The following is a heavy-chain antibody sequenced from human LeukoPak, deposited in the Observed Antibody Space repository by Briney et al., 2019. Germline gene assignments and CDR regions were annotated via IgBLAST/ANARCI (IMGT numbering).Heavy chain of an antibody. D-gene: IGHD2-21*02. Sequence: SETLSLTCTVSGGSTSSYYWSWIRQPPGKGLEWIGYIYYSGSTNYNPSLKSRVTISVDTSKNQFSLKLSSVTAADTAVYYCARSRVTAMAGDAFDIWGQGTMVTVSS. J-gene: IGHJ3*02. V-gene: IGHV4-59*01. CDR3: ARSRVTAMAGDAFDI. CDR1: GGSTSSYY. CDR2: IYYSGST.